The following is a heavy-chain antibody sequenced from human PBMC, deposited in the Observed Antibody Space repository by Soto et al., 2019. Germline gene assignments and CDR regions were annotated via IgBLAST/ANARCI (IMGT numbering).Heavy chain of an antibody. CDR3: ARHRVKTWGMDV. J-gene: IGHJ6*02. V-gene: IGHV4-39*01. Sequence: SETLSLTCTVSGGSISSSSYHWGWIRQPPGKGLEWIGSIYYSGSTYYNPSLKSRVTISVDTSKNQFSLKLSSVTAADTAVYYCARHRVKTWGMDVWGQGTTVTVSS. CDR1: GGSISSSSYH. D-gene: IGHD4-4*01. CDR2: IYYSGST.